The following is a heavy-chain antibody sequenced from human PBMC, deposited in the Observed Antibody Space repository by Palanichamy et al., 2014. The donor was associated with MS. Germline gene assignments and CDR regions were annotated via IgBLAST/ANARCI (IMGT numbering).Heavy chain of an antibody. CDR2: ISGNGVNT. CDR3: AKDLRGDGYYFDY. CDR1: GFTFGSHA. J-gene: IGHJ4*02. V-gene: IGHV3-23*01. Sequence: EVQLLESGGGLVQPGGSLRLSCAPSGFTFGSHAMSWVRQAPGKGLEWVSTISGNGVNTYYADSVKGRFTISRDNSKNTLFLQMSSLRGEDTVVYYCAKDLRGDGYYFDYWGQGTLVTVSS. D-gene: IGHD2-21*02.